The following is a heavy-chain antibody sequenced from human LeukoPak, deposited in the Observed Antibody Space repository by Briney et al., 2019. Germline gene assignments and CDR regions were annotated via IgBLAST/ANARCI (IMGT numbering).Heavy chain of an antibody. CDR2: INAGNGNT. CDR3: ARDLDSSREDI. D-gene: IGHD3-22*01. J-gene: IGHJ6*02. Sequence: GASVQVSCKASGYTFTSYAMHWVRQAPGQRLEWMGWINAGNGNTKYSQKFQGRGTITRDTSASTAYMELSSLRSEDTAVYYCARDLDSSREDIWGQGTTVTVSS. V-gene: IGHV1-3*01. CDR1: GYTFTSYA.